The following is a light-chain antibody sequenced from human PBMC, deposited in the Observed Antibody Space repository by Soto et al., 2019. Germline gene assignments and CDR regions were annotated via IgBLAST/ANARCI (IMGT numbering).Light chain of an antibody. CDR2: DAS. V-gene: IGKV1-16*01. J-gene: IGKJ2*01. CDR1: QVISNS. CDR3: QQYDSYPYT. Sequence: DIQMTQSPFSLSASVGDRVTITCRASQVISNSLGWFQQKPGKAPKSLIYDASSLQSGVPSRFSGSGSGTDFTLTINSLQPKDLATYYCQQYDSYPYTFGRGTKLEIK.